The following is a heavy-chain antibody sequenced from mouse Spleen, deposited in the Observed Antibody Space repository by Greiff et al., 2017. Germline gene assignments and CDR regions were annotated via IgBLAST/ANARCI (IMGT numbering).Heavy chain of an antibody. Sequence: EVKLVESGGGLVKPGGSLKLSCAASGFTFSSYAMSWVRQTPEKRLEWVATISDGGSYTYYPDNVKGRFTISRDNAKNNLYLQMSHLKSEDTAMYYCAREDYYGSRGAWFAYWGQGTLVTVSA. D-gene: IGHD1-1*01. CDR2: ISDGGSYT. V-gene: IGHV5-4*01. J-gene: IGHJ3*01. CDR3: AREDYYGSRGAWFAY. CDR1: GFTFSSYA.